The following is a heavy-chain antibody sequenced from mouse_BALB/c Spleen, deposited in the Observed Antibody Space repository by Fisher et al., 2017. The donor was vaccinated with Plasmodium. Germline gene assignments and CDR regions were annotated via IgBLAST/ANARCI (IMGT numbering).Heavy chain of an antibody. V-gene: IGHV1-34*02. CDR3: ARGELGALDY. D-gene: IGHD4-1*01. Sequence: KFKGKAILTVDKSSSTAYMELHSLTSEDSAVCYCARGELGALDYWGQGTSVTVSS. J-gene: IGHJ4*01.